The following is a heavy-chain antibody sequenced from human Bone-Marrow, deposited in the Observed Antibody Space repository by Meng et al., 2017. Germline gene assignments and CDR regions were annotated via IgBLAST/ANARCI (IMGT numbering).Heavy chain of an antibody. CDR3: ARDHTPYCGGDCYSDY. CDR2: INPYSGAT. J-gene: IGHJ4*02. D-gene: IGHD2-21*02. V-gene: IGHV1-2*06. CDR1: AYTFSAYY. Sequence: ASVKVSCKASAYTFSAYYIHWVRQAPGQGLEWMGRINPYSGATNYAQKFQGRVTMTRDTSISTAYMELSRLISDDTAVYYCARDHTPYCGGDCYSDYWGQGPLVTVSS.